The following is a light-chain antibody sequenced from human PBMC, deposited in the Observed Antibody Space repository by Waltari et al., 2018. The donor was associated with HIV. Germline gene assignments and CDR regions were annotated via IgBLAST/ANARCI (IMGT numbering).Light chain of an antibody. CDR1: QGISTY. CDR2: AAS. V-gene: IGKV1-9*01. CDR3: QQLNSYPQT. Sequence: DIQLTQSPSFLSASIGDRVTITCRASQGISTYLAWYQQNPGKAPKLLISAASTLQSGVPSTFSGSGSGTEFTLTISSLQPEDFAIYYCQQLNSYPQTFGQGTKLEI. J-gene: IGKJ2*01.